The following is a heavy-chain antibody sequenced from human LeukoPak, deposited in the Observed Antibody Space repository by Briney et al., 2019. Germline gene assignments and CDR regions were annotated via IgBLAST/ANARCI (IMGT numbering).Heavy chain of an antibody. D-gene: IGHD5-18*01. CDR3: ARDRGYSDGSAAFDI. J-gene: IGHJ3*02. CDR2: VIPIFGTA. V-gene: IGHV1-69*05. Sequence: AASVKVSCKASGGTFSSYAISWVRQAPGQGLGWMGGVIPIFGTANYAQKFQGRVTITTDESTSTAYMELSSLRSEDTAVYYCARDRGYSDGSAAFDIWGQGTMVTVSS. CDR1: GGTFSSYA.